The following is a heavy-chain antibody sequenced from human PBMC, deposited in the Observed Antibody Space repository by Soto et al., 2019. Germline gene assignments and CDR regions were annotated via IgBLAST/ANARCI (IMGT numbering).Heavy chain of an antibody. Sequence: QLHLQESGSGLVKPSQTLSLTCAVSGGSISSGGYSWSWIRQPPGKGLNYIGYIYHSGSTYYNPSLKSRVTIAVDRSKDQFSLNLRSVTAADTAVYYCARVRSGWGIDYWGQGTLVTVSS. CDR2: IYHSGST. V-gene: IGHV4-30-2*01. D-gene: IGHD6-19*01. CDR1: GGSISSGGYS. CDR3: ARVRSGWGIDY. J-gene: IGHJ4*02.